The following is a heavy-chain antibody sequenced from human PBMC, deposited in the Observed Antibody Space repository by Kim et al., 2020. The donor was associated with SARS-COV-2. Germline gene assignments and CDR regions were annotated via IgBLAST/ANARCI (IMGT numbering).Heavy chain of an antibody. CDR3: ARDSSYYDTSGYNYMYV. Sequence: GGSLRLSCAASGFTVSSYAMNWVRQAPGKGLEWVALISCDGNNKHYADSEKRRSTISRDTSKNTLLLQMNSLRADDTAVFYCARDSSYYDTSGYNYMYV. CDR2: ISCDGNNK. V-gene: IGHV3-30-3*01. CDR1: GFTVSSYA. D-gene: IGHD3-22*01. J-gene: IGHJ6*03.